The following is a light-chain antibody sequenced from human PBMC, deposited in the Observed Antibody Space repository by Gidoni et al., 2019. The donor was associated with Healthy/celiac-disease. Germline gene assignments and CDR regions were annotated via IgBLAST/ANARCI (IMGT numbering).Light chain of an antibody. J-gene: IGKJ2*01. CDR3: QQYNNWPPEGT. CDR1: QSVSSN. CDR2: GAS. V-gene: IGKV3-15*01. Sequence: EIVMTQSPATLSVSPGERATLSCRASQSVSSNLAWYQQKPGQAPRLLSYGASTRATGIPARFSGSGSGTEFTLTISSLQSEDFAVYYCQQYNNWPPEGTFGQGTKLEIK.